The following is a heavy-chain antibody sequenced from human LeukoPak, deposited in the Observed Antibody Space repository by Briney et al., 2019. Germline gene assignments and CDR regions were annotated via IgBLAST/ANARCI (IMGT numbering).Heavy chain of an antibody. Sequence: SETLSLTCTVSGGSISSSSYYWGWIRQPPGKGLEWIGSIYYSGSTYYNPSLESRVTISVDTSKNQFSLKLSSVTAADTAVYYCARAIHRGRDGYNSVWGQGTMVTVSS. J-gene: IGHJ3*01. D-gene: IGHD5-24*01. CDR1: GGSISSSSYY. CDR2: IYYSGST. V-gene: IGHV4-39*01. CDR3: ARAIHRGRDGYNSV.